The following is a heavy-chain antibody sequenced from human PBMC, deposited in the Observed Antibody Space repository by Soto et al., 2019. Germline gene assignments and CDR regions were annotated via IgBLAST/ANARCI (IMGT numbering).Heavy chain of an antibody. CDR3: AREGSYSAYNFAHGIQLWSFDF. CDR2: IFSSGST. J-gene: IGHJ4*02. CDR1: GGSINTFY. Sequence: SLTCTVSGGSINTFYWSWVRQPAGKGLEWIGRIFSSGSTSFNPSLESRVAMSVDTSKNHFSLNLSSVTAADMAVYYCAREGSYSAYNFAHGIQLWSFDFWGQRALVTVSS. V-gene: IGHV4-4*07. D-gene: IGHD5-12*01.